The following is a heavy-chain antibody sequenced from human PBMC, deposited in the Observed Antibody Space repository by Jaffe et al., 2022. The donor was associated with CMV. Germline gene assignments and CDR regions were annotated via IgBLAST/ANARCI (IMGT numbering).Heavy chain of an antibody. J-gene: IGHJ6*02. Sequence: EVQLVESGGVVVQPGGSLRLSCAASGFTFDDYTMHWVRQAPGKGLEWVSLISWDGGSTYYADSVKGRFTISRDNSKNSLYLQMNSLRTEDTALYYCAKVQAAAAGITHYYYGMDVWGQGTTVTVSS. CDR3: AKVQAAAAGITHYYYGMDV. D-gene: IGHD6-13*01. V-gene: IGHV3-43*01. CDR2: ISWDGGST. CDR1: GFTFDDYT.